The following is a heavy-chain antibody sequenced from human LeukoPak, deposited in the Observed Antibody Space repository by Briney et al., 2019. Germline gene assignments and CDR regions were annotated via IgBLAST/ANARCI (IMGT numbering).Heavy chain of an antibody. J-gene: IGHJ4*02. CDR2: IKQDGSEK. D-gene: IGHD3-22*01. CDR3: TRVAPNYYYDSSECFDW. CDR1: GFTFSSDW. V-gene: IGHV3-7*01. Sequence: GSLSLSCAASGFTFSSDWMSWVRQAPGQGQEWVANIKQDGSEKYYVDPVKSRLTISRDNAKNSLYLQMNSLRGEATAVYYCTRVAPNYYYDSSECFDWGGERTLVTVYS.